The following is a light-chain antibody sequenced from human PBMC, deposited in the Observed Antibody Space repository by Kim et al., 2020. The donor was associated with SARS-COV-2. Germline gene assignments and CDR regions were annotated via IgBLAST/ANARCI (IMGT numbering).Light chain of an antibody. V-gene: IGLV6-57*03. Sequence: KTVPIHCTRSSGSIASNYGQWYQQRPGSAPTTVIYEDNQRPSGVPDRFSGSIDSSSNSASLTISGLKTEDEADYYCQSYDSSNWVFGGGTKVTVL. CDR1: SGSIASNY. CDR2: EDN. J-gene: IGLJ3*02. CDR3: QSYDSSNWV.